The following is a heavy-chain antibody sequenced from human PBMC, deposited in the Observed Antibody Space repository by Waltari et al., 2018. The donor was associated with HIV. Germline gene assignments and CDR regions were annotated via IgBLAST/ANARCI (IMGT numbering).Heavy chain of an antibody. Sequence: EVQLVESGGGLAQPGGSLSLSCAASGFTFRRYSMNWVSQAPGKGLEWISYISSSSTTIYYADSVKGRFTVSRDNAKNSLYLQMSSLRAEDTAVYYCARDITLTPGPDYWGQGTLVTVSS. CDR3: ARDITLTPGPDY. CDR2: ISSSSTTI. J-gene: IGHJ4*02. D-gene: IGHD4-17*01. CDR1: GFTFRRYS. V-gene: IGHV3-48*01.